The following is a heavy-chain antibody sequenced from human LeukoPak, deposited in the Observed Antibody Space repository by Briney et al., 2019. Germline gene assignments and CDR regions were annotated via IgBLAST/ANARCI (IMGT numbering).Heavy chain of an antibody. CDR3: ARVSYRASAAEIDV. J-gene: IGHJ4*02. D-gene: IGHD6-13*01. Sequence: SETLSLTCGVYGGSFSGYYWSWIRQPPGKGLEWIGEINHSGSTDYNPSLKSRVTISVDTSKNQFSLRLKSVTAADTAVYYCARVSYRASAAEIDVWGQGTLVTVSS. CDR1: GGSFSGYY. V-gene: IGHV4-34*01. CDR2: INHSGST.